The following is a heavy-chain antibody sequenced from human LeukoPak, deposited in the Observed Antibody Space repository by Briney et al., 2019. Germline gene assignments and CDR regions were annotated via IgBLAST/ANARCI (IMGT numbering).Heavy chain of an antibody. CDR1: GGTFSSYA. D-gene: IGHD2-21*02. Sequence: ASVKVSCKASGGTFSSYAISWVRQAPGQGLEWMGGIIPIFGTANYAQKFQGRVTVTADESTSTAYMELSSLRSEDTAVYYCARAGYCGGDCYSGYYYYGMDVWGQGTTVTVSS. CDR2: IIPIFGTA. J-gene: IGHJ6*02. V-gene: IGHV1-69*13. CDR3: ARAGYCGGDCYSGYYYYGMDV.